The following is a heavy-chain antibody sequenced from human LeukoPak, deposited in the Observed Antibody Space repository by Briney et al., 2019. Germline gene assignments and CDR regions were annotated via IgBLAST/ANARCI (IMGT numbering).Heavy chain of an antibody. J-gene: IGHJ4*02. CDR3: ARAPPNIAVVGTWFDC. Sequence: SGPTLVNPTQTLTLTCTFSGFSLNTLGPGKSWIRQPPGKALAWLARIDWEDDKYYNTYLKTRLTISKDTSRKQVVLRMTNMDPVDTATYFCARAPPNIAVVGTWFDCWGQGILVTVSS. CDR1: GFSLNTLGPG. D-gene: IGHD6-19*01. CDR2: IDWEDDK. V-gene: IGHV2-70*11.